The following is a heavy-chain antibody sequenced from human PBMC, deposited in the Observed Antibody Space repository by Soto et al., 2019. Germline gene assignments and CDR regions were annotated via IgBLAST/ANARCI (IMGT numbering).Heavy chain of an antibody. CDR1: GGSFSGYY. CDR2: INHSGST. CDR3: ARGLRYYGSGSYYSAQKNYYYYYMDV. D-gene: IGHD3-10*01. J-gene: IGHJ6*03. V-gene: IGHV4-34*01. Sequence: SETLSLTCAVYGGSFSGYYWSWIRQPPGKGLEWIGEINHSGSTNYNPSLKSRVTISVDTSKNQFSLKLSSVTAADTAGYYCARGLRYYGSGSYYSAQKNYYYYYMDVWGKGTTVTVSS.